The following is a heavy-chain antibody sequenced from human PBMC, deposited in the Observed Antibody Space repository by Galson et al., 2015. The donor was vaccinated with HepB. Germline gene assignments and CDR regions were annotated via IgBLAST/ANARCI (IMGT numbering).Heavy chain of an antibody. Sequence: SLRLSCAASGFTFSTYSMNWVRQAPGKGLEWVSYISTSGDSIEYADSVRGRFTISRDNAKNSLYLQMNSLRDEDTAVYYCARDYHQDYWGQGTLVTVSS. D-gene: IGHD3-16*02. CDR2: ISTSGDSI. CDR3: ARDYHQDY. CDR1: GFTFSTYS. V-gene: IGHV3-48*02. J-gene: IGHJ4*02.